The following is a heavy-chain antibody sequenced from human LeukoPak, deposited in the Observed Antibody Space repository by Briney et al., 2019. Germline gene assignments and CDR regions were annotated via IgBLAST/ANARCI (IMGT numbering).Heavy chain of an antibody. Sequence: ASVKVSCKASGYTFTSYYTHWVRQAPGQGLEWMGIINPSGGSTSYAQKFQGRVTMTRDTSTSTVYMELSSLRSEDTAVYYCAREGSQRDFWSGYYYYYYGMDVWGQGTTVTVSS. J-gene: IGHJ6*02. CDR2: INPSGGST. D-gene: IGHD3-3*01. V-gene: IGHV1-46*01. CDR1: GYTFTSYY. CDR3: AREGSQRDFWSGYYYYYYGMDV.